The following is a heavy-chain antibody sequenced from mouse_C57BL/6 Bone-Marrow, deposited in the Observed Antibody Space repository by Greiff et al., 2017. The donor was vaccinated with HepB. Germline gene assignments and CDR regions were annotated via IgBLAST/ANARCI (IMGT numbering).Heavy chain of an antibody. V-gene: IGHV1-80*01. D-gene: IGHD1-1*01. CDR2: IYPGDGDT. CDR3: SWDYGSRGDWFAY. CDR1: GYAFSSYW. Sequence: QVQLKQSGAELVKPGASVKISCKASGYAFSSYWMNWVKQRPGKGLEWIGQIYPGDGDTNYNGKFKGKATLTADKSSSTAYMQLSSLTSEDSAVYFCSWDYGSRGDWFAYWGQGTLVTVSA. J-gene: IGHJ3*01.